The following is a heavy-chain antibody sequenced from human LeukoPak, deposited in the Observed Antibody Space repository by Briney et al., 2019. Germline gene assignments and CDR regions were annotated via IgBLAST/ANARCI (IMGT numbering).Heavy chain of an antibody. Sequence: GGSLRLSCAASGFTFSGFWMSWVRQAPGKGLEWVANIKQDGSEKHYVDSVKGRFTISRDNAKNSLYLQMNSLRAEDTAVYYCARGIASGIDYFDPWGQGTLVTVSS. V-gene: IGHV3-7*01. CDR2: IKQDGSEK. J-gene: IGHJ5*02. CDR1: GFTFSGFW. D-gene: IGHD4-11*01. CDR3: ARGIASGIDYFDP.